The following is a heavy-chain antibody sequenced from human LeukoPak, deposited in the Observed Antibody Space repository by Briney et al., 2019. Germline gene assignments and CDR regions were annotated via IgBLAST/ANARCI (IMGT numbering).Heavy chain of an antibody. D-gene: IGHD3-3*01. CDR1: GFTFSNAW. Sequence: PGGSLRLSCAASGFTFSNAWMSWVRQAPGKGREWAGRIKSKTDGGTTDYAVPVKGRFTISRDDSKNTLYLQMNSLKTEDTAVYYCTTENPSGYYYGMDVWGKGTTVTVSS. J-gene: IGHJ6*04. CDR2: IKSKTDGGTT. V-gene: IGHV3-15*01. CDR3: TTENPSGYYYGMDV.